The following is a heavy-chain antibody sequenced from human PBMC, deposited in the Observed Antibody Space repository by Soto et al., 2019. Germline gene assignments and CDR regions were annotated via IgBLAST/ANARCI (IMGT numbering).Heavy chain of an antibody. CDR1: GGSISSGGSY. CDR3: AGYSSSFDWFDP. D-gene: IGHD6-13*01. CDR2: IYYSGST. J-gene: IGHJ5*02. V-gene: IGHV4-30-4*01. Sequence: SETQSLTCTFSGGSISSGGSYWRWIRQHPGKGLEWIGYIYYSGSTYYNPSLKSRVTISVDTSKNQFSLKLSSVTAADTAVYYCAGYSSSFDWFDPWGQGTLVTVSS.